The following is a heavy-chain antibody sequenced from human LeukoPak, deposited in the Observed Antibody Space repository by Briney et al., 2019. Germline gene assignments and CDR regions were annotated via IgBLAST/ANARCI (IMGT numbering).Heavy chain of an antibody. CDR1: GGSISSYY. Sequence: SETLPLTCTVSGGSISSYYWGWIRQPPGKGLEWIGTHSHSGSAYYNPSLRSRITMSLDTSENQLSLKLYSVTAADTAIYYCARYQTGTMFAVWGQGTLVTISS. V-gene: IGHV4-39*07. CDR3: ARYQTGTMFAV. D-gene: IGHD1/OR15-1a*01. J-gene: IGHJ4*02. CDR2: HSHSGSA.